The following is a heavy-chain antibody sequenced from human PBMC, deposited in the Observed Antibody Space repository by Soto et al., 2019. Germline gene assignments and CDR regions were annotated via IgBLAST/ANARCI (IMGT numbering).Heavy chain of an antibody. V-gene: IGHV1-18*01. Sequence: ASVKVSCKASGYTFTSSGISWVRQAPGQGLEWMGWISAYNGNTNYAQKLQGRVTMTTDTSTSTAYMELRSLRSDDTAVYYCARKYSSSYFYYYGMDVWGQGTTVTVSS. CDR2: ISAYNGNT. CDR1: GYTFTSSG. J-gene: IGHJ6*02. CDR3: ARKYSSSYFYYYGMDV. D-gene: IGHD6-6*01.